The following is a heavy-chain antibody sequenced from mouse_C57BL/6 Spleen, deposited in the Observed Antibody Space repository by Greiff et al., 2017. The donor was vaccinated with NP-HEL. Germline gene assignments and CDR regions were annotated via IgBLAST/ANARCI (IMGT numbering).Heavy chain of an antibody. CDR1: GYAFSSYW. V-gene: IGHV1-80*01. CDR3: ARGNSGYGYFDY. Sequence: LKESGASVKISCKASGYAFSSYWMNWVKQRPGKGLEWIGQIYPGDGDTNYNGKFKGKATLTADKSSSTAYMQLSSLTSEDSAVYFCARGNSGYGYFDYWGQGTTLTVSS. D-gene: IGHD1-1*01. J-gene: IGHJ2*01. CDR2: IYPGDGDT.